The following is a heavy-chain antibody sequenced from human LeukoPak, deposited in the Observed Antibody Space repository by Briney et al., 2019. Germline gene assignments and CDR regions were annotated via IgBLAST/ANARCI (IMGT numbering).Heavy chain of an antibody. J-gene: IGHJ4*02. CDR3: ARGGGSSWFDY. CDR2: ISGSGGST. V-gene: IGHV3-23*01. Sequence: GGSLRLSCAASGFTFSSYGMSWVRQAPGKGLEWVSAISGSGGSTYYADSVKGRFTLSRDNSKNTLYLQMNSLRAEDTAVYYCARGGGSSWFDYWGQGTLVTVSS. D-gene: IGHD6-13*01. CDR1: GFTFSSYG.